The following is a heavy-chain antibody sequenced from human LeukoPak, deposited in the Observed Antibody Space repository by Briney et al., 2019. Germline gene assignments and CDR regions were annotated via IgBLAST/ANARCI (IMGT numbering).Heavy chain of an antibody. CDR3: ARGGPAVWFGEVTGPYYHMDV. CDR1: GGSITRYY. CDR2: IYTSVST. J-gene: IGHJ6*03. V-gene: IGHV4-4*07. D-gene: IGHD3-10*01. Sequence: SETMSLTCTVAGGSITRYYWSWIRQPPGKGLEWIGRIYTSVSTNYNPSLKTRVPMSVDTPKNQFSLNLSSLTATDPPGYSCARGGPAVWFGEVTGPYYHMDVWGKGTTVTVSS.